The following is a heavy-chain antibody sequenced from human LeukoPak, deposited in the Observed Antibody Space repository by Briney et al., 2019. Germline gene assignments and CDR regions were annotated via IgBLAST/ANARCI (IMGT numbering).Heavy chain of an antibody. CDR3: ARGITIFGVDYYGMDV. V-gene: IGHV4-39*01. Sequence: SETLSLTCTVSGDAITSDKYYWGWIRQPPGKGLEWIGNIHHSGSTYYSPSLKSRVTISVDTSKNQFSLKLNSVTAADTAVYYCARGITIFGVDYYGMDVWGQGTTVTVSS. CDR2: IHHSGST. D-gene: IGHD3-3*01. J-gene: IGHJ6*02. CDR1: GDAITSDKYY.